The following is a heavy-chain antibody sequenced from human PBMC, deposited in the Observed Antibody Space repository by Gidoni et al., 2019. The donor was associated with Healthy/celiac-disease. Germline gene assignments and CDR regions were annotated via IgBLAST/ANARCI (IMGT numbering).Heavy chain of an antibody. CDR2: ISGSGGST. Sequence: EVQLLESGGGLVQLGGSLRLSCAASGFTFSSYAMSWVRQAPGKGLEWVSAISGSGGSTYYADSVKGRFTISRDNSKNTLYLQMNSLRAEDTAVYYCAKDPRFRGSGWYEESDYWGQGTLVTVSS. V-gene: IGHV3-23*01. D-gene: IGHD6-19*01. CDR3: AKDPRFRGSGWYEESDY. CDR1: GFTFSSYA. J-gene: IGHJ4*02.